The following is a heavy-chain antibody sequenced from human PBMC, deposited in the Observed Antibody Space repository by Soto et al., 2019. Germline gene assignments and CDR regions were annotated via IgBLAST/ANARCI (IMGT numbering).Heavy chain of an antibody. V-gene: IGHV4-39*01. CDR2: IYYSGST. CDR1: GGSISSSSYY. D-gene: IGHD6-19*01. CDR3: ARHGRGWEQTYYGMDV. J-gene: IGHJ6*02. Sequence: QLQLQESGPGLVKPSETLSLTCTVSGGSISSSSYYWGWIRQPPGKGLEWIGSIYYSGSTYYNPSLKSRVTISVDTSKNQFSLKLSSVTAADTAVYYCARHGRGWEQTYYGMDVWGQGTTVTVSS.